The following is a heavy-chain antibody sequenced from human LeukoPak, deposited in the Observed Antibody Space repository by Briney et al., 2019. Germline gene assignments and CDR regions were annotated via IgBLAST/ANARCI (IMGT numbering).Heavy chain of an antibody. CDR2: ISSGSSYI. Sequence: GGSLRLSCAASGFTFSSYSMNWVRQAPGKGLEWVSSISSGSSYIYYADSVKGRFTISRDNAKNSLYLQMNSLRAEDTAVYYCASGSSSWAYYFDYWGQGTLVTVSS. D-gene: IGHD6-13*01. J-gene: IGHJ4*02. V-gene: IGHV3-21*01. CDR1: GFTFSSYS. CDR3: ASGSSSWAYYFDY.